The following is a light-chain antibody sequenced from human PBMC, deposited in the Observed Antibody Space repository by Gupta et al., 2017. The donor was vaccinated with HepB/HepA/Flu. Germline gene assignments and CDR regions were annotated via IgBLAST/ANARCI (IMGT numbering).Light chain of an antibody. V-gene: IGKV1-5*03. J-gene: IGKJ1*01. CDR3: QQYGT. CDR2: KAS. Sequence: DIQMTQSPSTLSASVGDTVTITCRASQSISSWLAWYQQKPGKDPKLLIYKASTLESGVPSRFSGGGSGTEFTLTISSLQPDDFATYYCQQYGTFGQGTKVES. CDR1: QSISSW.